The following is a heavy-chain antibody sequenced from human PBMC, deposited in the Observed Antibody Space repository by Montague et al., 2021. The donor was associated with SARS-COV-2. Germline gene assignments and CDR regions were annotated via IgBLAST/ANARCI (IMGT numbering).Heavy chain of an antibody. Sequence: SETLSLTCAISGGSFSNYYWSWIRQPPGKGLEWIGEVNQSGTTIYNPSVKSGVTTSEDTSKNQFYLRLNSVTAADTAVYYCARGRRPVVVLGAGPAGRAFDTWGQGTMVTVSS. CDR1: GGSFSNYY. D-gene: IGHD2-2*01. CDR2: VNQSGTT. V-gene: IGHV4-34*01. J-gene: IGHJ3*02. CDR3: ARGRRPVVVLGAGPAGRAFDT.